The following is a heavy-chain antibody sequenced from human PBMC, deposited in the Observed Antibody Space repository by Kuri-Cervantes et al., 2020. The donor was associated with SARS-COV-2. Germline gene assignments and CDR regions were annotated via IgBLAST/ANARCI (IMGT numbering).Heavy chain of an antibody. CDR1: GGPISSYY. CDR3: AREWCSGGSCYPN. J-gene: IGHJ4*02. Sequence: GSLRLSCTVSGGPISSYYWSWIRQPPGKGLEWIGEINHSGSTNYNPSLKSRVTISVDTSKNQFSLKLSSVTAADTAVYYCAREWCSGGSCYPNWGQGTLVTVSS. V-gene: IGHV4-34*01. CDR2: INHSGST. D-gene: IGHD2-15*01.